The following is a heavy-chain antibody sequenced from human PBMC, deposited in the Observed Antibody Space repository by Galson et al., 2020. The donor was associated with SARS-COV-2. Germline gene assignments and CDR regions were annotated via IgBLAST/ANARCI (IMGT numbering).Heavy chain of an antibody. V-gene: IGHV3-21*01. CDR1: GFTFSSYS. J-gene: IGHJ4*02. CDR3: ARDLSGYYYDSSGYYDY. D-gene: IGHD3-22*01. CDR2: SSSSSSYI. Sequence: GGSLRLSCAASGFTFSSYSMNWVRQAPGKGLEWVSSSSSSSSYIYYADSVKGRFTISRDNAKNSLYLQMNSLRAEDTAVYYCARDLSGYYYDSSGYYDYWGQGTLVTVSS.